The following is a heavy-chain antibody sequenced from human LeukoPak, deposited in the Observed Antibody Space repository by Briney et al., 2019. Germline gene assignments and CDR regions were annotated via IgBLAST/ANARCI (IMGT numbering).Heavy chain of an antibody. Sequence: TSETLSLTCAVYGGSFSGYYWSWIRQPPGKGLEWIGEINHSGSTNYNPSLKSRVTISVDTPKNQFSLKLSSVTAADTAVYYCARAYGDLDYWGQGTLVTVSS. CDR3: ARAYGDLDY. J-gene: IGHJ4*02. CDR1: GGSFSGYY. CDR2: INHSGST. D-gene: IGHD4-17*01. V-gene: IGHV4-34*01.